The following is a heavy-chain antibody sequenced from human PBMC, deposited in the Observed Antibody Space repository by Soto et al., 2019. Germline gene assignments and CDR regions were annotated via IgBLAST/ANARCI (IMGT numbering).Heavy chain of an antibody. D-gene: IGHD6-19*01. J-gene: IGHJ6*02. CDR2: IYSSGSA. CDR1: GDSVSSGGYY. CDR3: ARGFSSVSMDA. V-gene: IGHV4-61*08. Sequence: SETLSLTCTVSGDSVSSGGYYWSCIRQPPGKGLEWIGYIYSSGSANYNPSLKSRVTISRDTSKNQISLKVASVTAADTAGYYCARGFSSVSMDAWGQGTTVTVSS.